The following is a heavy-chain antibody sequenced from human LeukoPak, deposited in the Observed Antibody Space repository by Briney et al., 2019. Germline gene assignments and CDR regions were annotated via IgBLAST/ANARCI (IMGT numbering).Heavy chain of an antibody. CDR1: GFTFTTYA. D-gene: IGHD1-26*01. Sequence: GGSLRLSCTPSGFTFTTYALSWVRQAPGKGLEWVSTLSGVTGNTYYADSVEGRFTISRDNSKNTLYLQMNSLRVEDTAIYYCARRVVGDTKSYFDYWGQGTLVTVSS. J-gene: IGHJ4*02. V-gene: IGHV3-23*01. CDR3: ARRVVGDTKSYFDY. CDR2: LSGVTGNT.